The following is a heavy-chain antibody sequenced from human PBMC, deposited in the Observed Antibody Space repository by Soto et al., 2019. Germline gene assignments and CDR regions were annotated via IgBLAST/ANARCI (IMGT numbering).Heavy chain of an antibody. CDR1: GGSISSGGYY. CDR2: IYYSGST. J-gene: IGHJ4*02. D-gene: IGHD5-18*01. CDR3: ARAQSRVYSYGPLDY. Sequence: QVQLQESGPGLVKPSQTLSLTCTVSGGSISSGGYYWSWIRQHPGKGLEWIGYIYYSGSTYYNPSLKSRVTISVDASKNQFSLKLSSVTAADTAVYYCARAQSRVYSYGPLDYWGQGTLVTVSS. V-gene: IGHV4-31*03.